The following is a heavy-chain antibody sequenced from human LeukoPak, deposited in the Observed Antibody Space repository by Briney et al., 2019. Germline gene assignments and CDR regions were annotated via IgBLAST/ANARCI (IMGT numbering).Heavy chain of an antibody. CDR1: GYNFNELS. J-gene: IGHJ4*02. CDR2: FDPEDGET. CDR3: ASADPRLYTIRYFEY. D-gene: IGHD3-16*01. V-gene: IGHV1-24*01. Sequence: AASVKVSCKVSGYNFNELSMHWVGQAPGKGLEWMGGFDPEDGETIYAQKFQGRVTMTEDTSTDTAYMELSSLRSEDTAVYYCASADPRLYTIRYFEYWGQGTLVTVSS.